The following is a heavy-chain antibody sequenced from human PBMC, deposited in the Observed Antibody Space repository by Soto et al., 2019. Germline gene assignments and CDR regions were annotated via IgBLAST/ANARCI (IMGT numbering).Heavy chain of an antibody. Sequence: SEILSLTCTVSGASMTNYFGSWIRQTPGKGLEYIGFMHSRGYADYNSSLKSRVTISVDTSNNRFSLRLSSVTVADTAVYYCARSGLTFGGVVWGQGILVTVSS. CDR1: GASMTNYF. CDR2: MHSRGYA. CDR3: ARSGLTFGGVV. V-gene: IGHV4-59*01. D-gene: IGHD3-16*01. J-gene: IGHJ4*02.